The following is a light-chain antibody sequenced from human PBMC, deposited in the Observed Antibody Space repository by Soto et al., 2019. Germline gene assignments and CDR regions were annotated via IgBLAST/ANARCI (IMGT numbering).Light chain of an antibody. CDR3: QQSYSTPPAT. J-gene: IGKJ4*01. CDR2: AAS. CDR1: QSISSY. V-gene: IGKV1-39*01. Sequence: DIPMTQSPSSLSASVGDRVTITCRASQSISSYLNWYQQKPGKAPKLLIYAASTLQSGVPSRFSSSGSGAEFTLTISSLQPEDFATYYCQQSYSTPPATFGGGTKVEIK.